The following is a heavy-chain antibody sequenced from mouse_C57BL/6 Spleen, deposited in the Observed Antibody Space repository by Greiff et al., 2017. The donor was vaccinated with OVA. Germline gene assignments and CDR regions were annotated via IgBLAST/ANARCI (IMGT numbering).Heavy chain of an antibody. J-gene: IGHJ4*01. Sequence: VQLQQPGAELVKPGASVKMSCKASGYTFTSYWITWVKQRPGQGLEWIRDIYPGSGSTNYNEKFKSKATLTVDTSSSTAYMQLSSLTSEDSAVYYCARPWERSSYAMDYWGQGTSVTVSS. D-gene: IGHD4-1*01. CDR1: GYTFTSYW. V-gene: IGHV1-55*01. CDR3: ARPWERSSYAMDY. CDR2: IYPGSGST.